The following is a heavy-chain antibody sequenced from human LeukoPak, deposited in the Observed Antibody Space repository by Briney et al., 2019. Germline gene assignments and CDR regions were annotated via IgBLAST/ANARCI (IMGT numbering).Heavy chain of an antibody. D-gene: IGHD2-8*01. CDR1: GGTFSNYA. V-gene: IGHV1-69*13. Sequence: SVKVSCKASGGTFSNYAITWVRQAPGQGLEWMGGIIPIFGTASYAQKFQGRVTITADESTSTAYMEVSSLRSEDTAVYYCATLSPNDYGDYWGQGTLVTVSS. J-gene: IGHJ4*02. CDR2: IIPIFGTA. CDR3: ATLSPNDYGDY.